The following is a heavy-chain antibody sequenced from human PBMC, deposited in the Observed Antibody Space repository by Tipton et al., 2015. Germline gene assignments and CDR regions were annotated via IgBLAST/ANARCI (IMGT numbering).Heavy chain of an antibody. J-gene: IGHJ4*02. CDR1: GYTFTDYY. V-gene: IGHV1-2*02. CDR3: ARDLNSGYNSLPDY. Sequence: QVQLVQSGPEVKRPGSSVTVSCKASGYTFTDYYMHWVRQAPGQGLEWMGWINPYSGGTNSAQKFQGRVTMTRDTSINTAYMELTSLRSDDTALYYCARDLNSGYNSLPDYWGQGTLVTVSS. D-gene: IGHD5-12*01. CDR2: INPYSGGT.